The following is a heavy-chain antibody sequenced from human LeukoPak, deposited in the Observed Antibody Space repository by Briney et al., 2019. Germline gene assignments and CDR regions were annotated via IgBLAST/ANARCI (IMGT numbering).Heavy chain of an antibody. V-gene: IGHV3-13*05. CDR1: GFTFSSYA. D-gene: IGHD3-10*01. CDR3: ARGYYGSGSYWFDY. J-gene: IGHJ4*02. Sequence: PGRSLRLSCAASGFTFSSYAMHWVRQATGKGLEWVSAIGTAGDPYYPGSVKGRFTISRENAKNSLYLQMNSLRAGDTAVCYCARGYYGSGSYWFDYWGQGTLVTVSS. CDR2: IGTAGDP.